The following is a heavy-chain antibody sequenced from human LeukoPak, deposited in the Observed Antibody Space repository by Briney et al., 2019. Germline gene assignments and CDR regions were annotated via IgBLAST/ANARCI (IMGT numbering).Heavy chain of an antibody. CDR2: IWFDGTNK. CDR1: GFTFSNYA. J-gene: IGHJ4*02. Sequence: GRSLRLSCAASGFTFSNYAMHWVRQAPGTGLELVAVIWFDGTNKYYGDSVRGRLTISRDNSKNRLYLQMNSLRAEDTAVYYCAKARGSGWHDPWYLDYWGQGTLVTVSS. V-gene: IGHV3-33*06. CDR3: AKARGSGWHDPWYLDY. D-gene: IGHD6-19*01.